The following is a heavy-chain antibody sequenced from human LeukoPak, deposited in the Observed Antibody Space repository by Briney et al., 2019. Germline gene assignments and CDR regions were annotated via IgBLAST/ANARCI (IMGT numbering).Heavy chain of an antibody. J-gene: IGHJ4*02. D-gene: IGHD2-21*01. CDR3: ARVGDWHYFDQ. V-gene: IGHV4-59*01. CDR1: GSSISSYY. Sequence: SETLSLTCTVSGSSISSYYWSWIRLPPGKGLECIGYISYSGSPTYNPSLKSRVTMSVDTSKNQFSLKLRSVTAADTAVYHCARVGDWHYFDQWGQGTRVTVSS. CDR2: ISYSGSP.